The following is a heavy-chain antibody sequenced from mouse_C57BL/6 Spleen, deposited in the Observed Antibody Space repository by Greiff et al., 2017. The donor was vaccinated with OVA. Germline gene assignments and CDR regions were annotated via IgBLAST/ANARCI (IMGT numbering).Heavy chain of an antibody. CDR1: GFTFSSYA. D-gene: IGHD1-1*02. CDR2: ISDGGSYT. CDR3: ARDMGYGSYAMDY. Sequence: EVQLVESGGGLVKPGGSLKLSCAASGFTFSSYAMSLVRQTPEKRLEWVATISDGGSYTYYPDNVKGRFTISRDNAKNNLYLQMSHLKSEDTAMYYCARDMGYGSYAMDYWGQGTSVTVSS. V-gene: IGHV5-4*01. J-gene: IGHJ4*01.